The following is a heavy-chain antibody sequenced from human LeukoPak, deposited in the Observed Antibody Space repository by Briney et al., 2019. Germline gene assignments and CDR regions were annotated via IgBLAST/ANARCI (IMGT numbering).Heavy chain of an antibody. Sequence: GGSVRLPCAASILAYSRSCVLWLRQARGKGLVWVSRINSDGTYTNYADSVKGRFTISRDNAKNTLYLQMNSLRADDTAVYYCATELSHTFDFWGQGTLVTVSS. J-gene: IGHJ4*02. CDR3: ATELSHTFDF. CDR2: INSDGTYT. V-gene: IGHV3-74*01. CDR1: ILAYSRSC.